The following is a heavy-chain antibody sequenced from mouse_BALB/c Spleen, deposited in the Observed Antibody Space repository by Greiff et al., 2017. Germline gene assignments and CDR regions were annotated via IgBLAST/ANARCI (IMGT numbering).Heavy chain of an antibody. CDR1: GFYIKDTY. CDR2: IDPANGNT. D-gene: IGHD2-4*01. CDR3: AFYDYDASFYAMDY. Sequence: EVQLQQSGAELVKPGASVKLSCTASGFYIKDTYMHWVKQRPEQGLEWIGRIDPANGNTKYDPKFQGKATITADTSSNTAYLQLSSLTSEDTAVYYCAFYDYDASFYAMDYWGQGTSVTVSS. V-gene: IGHV14-3*02. J-gene: IGHJ4*01.